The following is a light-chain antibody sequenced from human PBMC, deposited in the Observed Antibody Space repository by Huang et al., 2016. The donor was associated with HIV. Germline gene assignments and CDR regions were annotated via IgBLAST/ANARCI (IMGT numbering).Light chain of an antibody. CDR2: DAT. J-gene: IGKJ2*03. CDR1: QDISNY. CDR3: LQFDNVPYS. Sequence: DIQMTQSPSSLSASIGDRVTITCQASQDISNYLNWYQQKPGKAPKLLLYDATNSEAGVPSRFSGSGSGTDFTLTISRLQPEDFATYYCLQFDNVPYSFGQGTRLEIK. V-gene: IGKV1-33*01.